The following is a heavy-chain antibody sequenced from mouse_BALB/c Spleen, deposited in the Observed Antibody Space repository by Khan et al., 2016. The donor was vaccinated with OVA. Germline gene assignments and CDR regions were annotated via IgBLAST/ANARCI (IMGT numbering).Heavy chain of an antibody. CDR3: ARMRNIVGTYFDY. CDR1: GYTFTSYW. Sequence: QVQLQQSGPDLVKPGASLNMSCKASGYTFTSYWMHWVKQRLGQGLEWFAETNPTNGRTYYNEKFKSKATLTVDKSSSTAYMLLSAPTFEDTAVFYCARMRNIVGTYFDYWGQGTTLTVSS. J-gene: IGHJ2*01. D-gene: IGHD1-1*01. CDR2: TNPTNGRT. V-gene: IGHV1S81*02.